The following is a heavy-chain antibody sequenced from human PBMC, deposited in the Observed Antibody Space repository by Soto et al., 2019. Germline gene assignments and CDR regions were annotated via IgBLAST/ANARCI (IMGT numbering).Heavy chain of an antibody. D-gene: IGHD2-2*01. V-gene: IGHV3-30*18. Sequence: VGTQRLSWGASEVPFSGYGMHWVRKDPGKGLEWVAVISYDGSNKYYADSVKGRFTISRDNSKNTLYLQMNSLRAEDTAVYYCAKDMEICDGTSYLCYYYYGMDVWGQGTTVTVAS. CDR2: ISYDGSNK. CDR3: AKDMEICDGTSYLCYYYYGMDV. J-gene: IGHJ6*02. CDR1: EVPFSGYG.